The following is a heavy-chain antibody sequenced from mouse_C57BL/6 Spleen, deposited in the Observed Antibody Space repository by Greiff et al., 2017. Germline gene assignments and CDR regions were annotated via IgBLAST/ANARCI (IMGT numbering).Heavy chain of an antibody. CDR3: ARGEDDCDGWYFDV. Sequence: QVQLQQPGAELVRPGTSVKLSCKASGYTFTSYWMHWVKQRPGQGLEWIGVIDPSDSYTNYNQKFKGKATLTVDTSSSTAYMQLSSLTSEDSAVYYCARGEDDCDGWYFDVWGTGTTVTVSS. J-gene: IGHJ1*03. V-gene: IGHV1-59*01. CDR1: GYTFTSYW. CDR2: IDPSDSYT.